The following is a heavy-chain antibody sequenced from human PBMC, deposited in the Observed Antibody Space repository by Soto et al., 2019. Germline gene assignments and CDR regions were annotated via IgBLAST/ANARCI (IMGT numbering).Heavy chain of an antibody. CDR3: ATSIQLWFEDY. CDR1: GFTVSSNY. Sequence: EVQLVESGGGLIQPGGSLRLSCAASGFTVSSNYMSWVRQAPGKGLEWVSVFYSGGSTYYADSVKGRFTISRDNSKNTLYLQMNSLRAEDTAVYYCATSIQLWFEDYWGQGTLVTVSS. CDR2: FYSGGST. V-gene: IGHV3-53*01. D-gene: IGHD5-18*01. J-gene: IGHJ4*02.